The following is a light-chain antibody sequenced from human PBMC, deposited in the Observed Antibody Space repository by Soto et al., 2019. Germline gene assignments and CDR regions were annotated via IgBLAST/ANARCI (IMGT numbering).Light chain of an antibody. CDR3: QQYYSFPLT. CDR2: KAS. V-gene: IGKV4-1*01. J-gene: IGKJ4*01. Sequence: DIVMTPSPDSLGMLLGESATINCKSSQNILYKSKNKNYLAWYQQKPGEAPKPLIYKASTLKSGVPSRFSGSGSWTDVTLTISCLQSEDFATYYCQQYYSFPLTFGGGTKVDIK. CDR1: QNILYKSKNKNY.